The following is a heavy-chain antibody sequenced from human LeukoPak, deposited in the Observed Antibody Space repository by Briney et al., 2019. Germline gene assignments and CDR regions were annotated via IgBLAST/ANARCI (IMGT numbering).Heavy chain of an antibody. CDR1: GFTFGSYW. CDR3: ARTLYYYDSSGYYY. V-gene: IGHV3-7*01. CDR2: IKQDGSEK. J-gene: IGHJ4*02. D-gene: IGHD3-22*01. Sequence: PGGSLRLSCAASGFTFGSYWMSWVRQAPGKGLEWVANIKQDGSEKYYVDSVKGRFTISRDNAKNSLYLQMNSLRAEDTDVYYCARTLYYYDSSGYYYWGQGTLVTVSS.